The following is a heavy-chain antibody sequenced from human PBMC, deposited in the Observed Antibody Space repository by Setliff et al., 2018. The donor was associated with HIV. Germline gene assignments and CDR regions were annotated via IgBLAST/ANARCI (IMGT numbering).Heavy chain of an antibody. CDR2: IDSSGTT. V-gene: IGHV4-4*07. D-gene: IGHD4-17*01. Sequence: SETLSLTCTISGGSFGVYRWSWIRQSAGRGLEWIGRIDSSGTTDYKPSLKGRAAISVDTSRNQFSLRVTSVTAADTAVYYCARQPPPGDYADYWGQGTLVTVSS. J-gene: IGHJ4*02. CDR3: ARQPPPGDYADY. CDR1: GGSFGVYR.